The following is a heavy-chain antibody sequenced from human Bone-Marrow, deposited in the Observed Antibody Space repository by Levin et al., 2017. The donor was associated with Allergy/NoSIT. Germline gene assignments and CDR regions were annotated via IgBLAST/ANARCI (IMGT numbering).Heavy chain of an antibody. CDR1: GFTFSSYA. CDR2: ISGSGGST. CDR3: AKDYPPPHSSGYYYGYYFDY. J-gene: IGHJ4*02. D-gene: IGHD3-22*01. V-gene: IGHV3-23*01. Sequence: PGGSLRLSCAASGFTFSSYAMSWVRQAPGKGLEWVSAISGSGGSTYYADSVKGRFTISRDNSKNTLYLQMNSLRAEDTAVYYCAKDYPPPHSSGYYYGYYFDYWGQGTLVTVSS.